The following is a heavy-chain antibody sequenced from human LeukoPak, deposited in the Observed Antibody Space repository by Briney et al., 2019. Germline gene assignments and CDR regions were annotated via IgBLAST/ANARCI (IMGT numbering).Heavy chain of an antibody. CDR3: ARLSDSLRRFGFDL. Sequence: LAGGSLRLSCAASGFSFSSYWMSWVRQSPGKGLEWVANIKQDESEKYYVDSVKGRFTISRDNTKNSLYLQMSSLRAEDTAVYYCARLSDSLRRFGFDLWGQGTTVTVSS. V-gene: IGHV3-7*01. D-gene: IGHD3-22*01. CDR2: IKQDESEK. J-gene: IGHJ3*01. CDR1: GFSFSSYW.